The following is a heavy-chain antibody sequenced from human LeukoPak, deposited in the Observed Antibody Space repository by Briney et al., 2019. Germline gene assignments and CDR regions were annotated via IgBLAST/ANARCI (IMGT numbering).Heavy chain of an antibody. CDR2: IIPIFGTA. V-gene: IGHV1-69*13. CDR3: ARVYRSDYGGNSADDY. Sequence: ASVKVPCKASGGTFSSYAISWVRQAPGQGLEWMGGIIPIFGTANYAQKFQGRVTITADESTSTAYMELSSLRSEDTAVYYCARVYRSDYGGNSADDYWGQGTLVTVSS. J-gene: IGHJ4*02. D-gene: IGHD4-23*01. CDR1: GGTFSSYA.